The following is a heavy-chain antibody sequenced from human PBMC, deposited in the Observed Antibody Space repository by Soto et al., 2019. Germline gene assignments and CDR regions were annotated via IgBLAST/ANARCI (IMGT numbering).Heavy chain of an antibody. V-gene: IGHV3-23*01. J-gene: IGHJ4*02. D-gene: IGHD3-10*01. Sequence: EVELLQSGGGLAQPGGSLRLSCAASGFTLSNYVMSWVRQAPGKGLEWVTGITSGGGTYYTESVRGRFTISRDTSKKTVFVQMNSLRAEDTAIYYCAKGYGSGSYPDFDYWGQGTLVTVSS. CDR3: AKGYGSGSYPDFDY. CDR2: ITSGGGT. CDR1: GFTLSNYV.